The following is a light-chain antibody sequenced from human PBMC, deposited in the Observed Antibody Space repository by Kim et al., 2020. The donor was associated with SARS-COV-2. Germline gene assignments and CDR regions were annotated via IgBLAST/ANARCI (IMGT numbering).Light chain of an antibody. J-gene: IGKJ3*01. Sequence: SPGESATLSCRASQSVSSIYLAWYQQKPGQAPRILIYGASTRATGIPDRFSGSGSGTDFTLTISRLEPEDFAVYYCQQYGSSRPTFGPGTKVDIK. CDR1: QSVSSIY. CDR2: GAS. CDR3: QQYGSSRPT. V-gene: IGKV3-20*01.